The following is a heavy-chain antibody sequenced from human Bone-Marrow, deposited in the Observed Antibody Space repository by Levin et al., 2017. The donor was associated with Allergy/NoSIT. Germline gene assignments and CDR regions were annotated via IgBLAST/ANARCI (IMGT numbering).Heavy chain of an antibody. CDR2: INQSGST. D-gene: IGHD3-10*01. CDR1: GGSLSGYY. J-gene: IGHJ4*02. CDR3: ARGRGGYYYGLGTFSSYFDY. V-gene: IGHV4-34*01. Sequence: SETMSLTCGVYGGSLSGYYWSWIRQTPGKGLEWIGEINQSGSTHYNPSLQSRLTISVDTSRNQFSLKLTTVTAADTAVYYCARGRGGYYYGLGTFSSYFDYWGQGRLVTVSS.